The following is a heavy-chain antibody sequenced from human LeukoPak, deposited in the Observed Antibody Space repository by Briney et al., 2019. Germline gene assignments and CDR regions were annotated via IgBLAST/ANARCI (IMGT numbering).Heavy chain of an antibody. Sequence: GESLKISCKGSGYSFTSYWISWVRQMPGKGLEWVGRIDPSDSYTNYSPSFQGHVTISADKSISTAYLQWSSLKASDTAMYYCARSLGELLSSYYYGMDVWGKGTTVTVSS. D-gene: IGHD3-10*01. CDR2: IDPSDSYT. V-gene: IGHV5-10-1*01. CDR1: GYSFTSYW. J-gene: IGHJ6*04. CDR3: ARSLGELLSSYYYGMDV.